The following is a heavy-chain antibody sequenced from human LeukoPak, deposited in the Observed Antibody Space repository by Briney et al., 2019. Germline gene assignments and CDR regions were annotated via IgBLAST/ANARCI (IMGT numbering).Heavy chain of an antibody. V-gene: IGHV4-4*07. CDR3: VRGWAPRGEKSSFAS. CDR1: GASINSDY. D-gene: IGHD3-10*01. Sequence: SVTVSLNCTVSGASINSDYWMWLRQVAGKGRVWISRIFARLSTTRNAYLSSRITMSVDTSKNQFSLDLSSVTAADTVVYYCVRGWAPRGEKSSFASWGQGTLVTVSS. CDR2: IFARLST. J-gene: IGHJ4*02.